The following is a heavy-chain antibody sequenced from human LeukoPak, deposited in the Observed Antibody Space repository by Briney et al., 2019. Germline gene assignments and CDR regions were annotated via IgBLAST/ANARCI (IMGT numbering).Heavy chain of an antibody. CDR2: VYYSGIA. D-gene: IGHD3-3*01. Sequence: PSETLSLTCTVSGGSISSDYWSWIRQPPGKGLEWIGYVYYSGIANYNPSLKSRVTISVGTSKNHFSLKLTSVTAADTAVYYCARLLGWSGPINWFDPWGRGTLVTVSS. J-gene: IGHJ5*02. V-gene: IGHV4-59*08. CDR3: ARLLGWSGPINWFDP. CDR1: GGSISSDY.